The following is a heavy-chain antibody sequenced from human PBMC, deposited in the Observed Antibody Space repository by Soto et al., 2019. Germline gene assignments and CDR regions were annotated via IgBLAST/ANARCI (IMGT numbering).Heavy chain of an antibody. V-gene: IGHV3-66*01. D-gene: IGHD6-19*01. CDR2: IYTGGTT. J-gene: IGHJ5*02. CDR3: ARVGYSSGWFRP. CDR1: GFTVSSNY. Sequence: EVQLVESGGGLVQPGGSLRLSCAASGFTVSSNYMSWVRQAPGKGLEWVSVIYTGGTTYYADSVKGRLTISRDNSKNTLYLQMNSLIAEDTAVYYCARVGYSSGWFRPWGQGTFVTVSS.